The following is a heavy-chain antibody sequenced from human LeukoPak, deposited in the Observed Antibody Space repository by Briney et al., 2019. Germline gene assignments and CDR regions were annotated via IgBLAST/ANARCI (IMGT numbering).Heavy chain of an antibody. CDR3: ARRGANSGSYSHFDL. J-gene: IGHJ2*01. CDR2: IYYSGST. D-gene: IGHD1-26*01. V-gene: IGHV4-59*01. Sequence: SETLSLTCTVSGGSISNYYGNWIRQPPGKGLEWIGNIYYSGSTNYNPSLKSRVTISVDTSKNQFSLKLSPLTAADTAVYYCARRGANSGSYSHFDLWGRGTLVTVSS. CDR1: GGSISNYY.